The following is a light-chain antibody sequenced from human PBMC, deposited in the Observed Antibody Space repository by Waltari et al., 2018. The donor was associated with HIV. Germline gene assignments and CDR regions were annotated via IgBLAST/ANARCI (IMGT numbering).Light chain of an antibody. CDR1: RSNIGGTT. CDR2: TNN. CDR3: SSYTSSSTGV. J-gene: IGLJ1*01. V-gene: IGLV1-44*01. Sequence: QSVLTQPPSASGTPAQRVTISCYGSRSNIGGTTVNWFQQLPGTAPKLLIYTNNQRPSGVPDRFSGSWSGTSASLAISGLQSEDEADYYCSSYTSSSTGVFGTGTKVTVL.